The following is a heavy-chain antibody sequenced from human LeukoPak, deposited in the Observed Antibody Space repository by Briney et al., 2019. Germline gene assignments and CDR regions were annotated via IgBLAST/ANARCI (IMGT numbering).Heavy chain of an antibody. CDR2: INHSGST. D-gene: IGHD6-19*01. J-gene: IGHJ4*02. CDR1: GGSFSGYY. V-gene: IGHV4-34*01. CDR3: ARGRYSSGLDY. Sequence: SETLSLTCAVYGGSFSGYYRSWIRQPPGKGLEWIGEINHSGSTNYNPSLKSRVTISVDTSKNQFSLKLSSVTAADTAVYYCARGRYSSGLDYWGQGTLVTVSS.